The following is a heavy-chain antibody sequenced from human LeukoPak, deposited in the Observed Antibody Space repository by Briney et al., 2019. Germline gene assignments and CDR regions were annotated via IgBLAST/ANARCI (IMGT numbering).Heavy chain of an antibody. J-gene: IGHJ5*02. CDR3: ARGITMVRGVIIPRKKNWFDP. D-gene: IGHD3-10*01. CDR2: INPNSGNT. CDR1: GYTFTSYY. V-gene: IGHV1-8*02. Sequence: ASVKVSCKASGYTFTSYYIHWVRQATGQGLEWMGRINPNSGNTGYAQKFQSRVTMTRNTSISTAYMELSSLRSEDTAVYYCARGITMVRGVIIPRKKNWFDPWGQGTLVTVSS.